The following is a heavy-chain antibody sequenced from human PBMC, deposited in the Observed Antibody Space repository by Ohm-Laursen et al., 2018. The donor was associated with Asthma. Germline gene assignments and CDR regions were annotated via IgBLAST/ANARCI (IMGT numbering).Heavy chain of an antibody. J-gene: IGHJ1*01. V-gene: IGHV1-3*01. CDR3: ARDKGGYCGGDCYALFQH. CDR1: GYTFTSYA. Sequence: VSVKVSCKASGYTFTSYAMHWVRRAPGQRLEWMGWINAGNGNTKYSQKFQGRVTITRDTSASTAYMELSSLRSEDTAVYYCARDKGGYCGGDCYALFQHWGQGTLVTVSS. D-gene: IGHD2-21*01. CDR2: INAGNGNT.